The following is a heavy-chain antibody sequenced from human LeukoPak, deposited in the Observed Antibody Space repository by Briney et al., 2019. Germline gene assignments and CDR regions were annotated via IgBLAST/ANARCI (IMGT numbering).Heavy chain of an antibody. D-gene: IGHD3-3*01. CDR1: GGSISSGGYY. J-gene: IGHJ6*03. CDR2: IYYSGST. CDR3: ARAVHSFFFGVFYYYYMDV. V-gene: IGHV4-31*03. Sequence: SETLSLTCTVSGGSISSGGYYWSWIRQHPGKGLEWIGYIYYSGSTYYNPSLKSRVTISVDTSKNQFSLKLSSVTAADTAVYYCARAVHSFFFGVFYYYYMDVWGKGTTVIVSS.